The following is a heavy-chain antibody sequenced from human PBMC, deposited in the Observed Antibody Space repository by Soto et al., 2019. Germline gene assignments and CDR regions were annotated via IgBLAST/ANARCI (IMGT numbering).Heavy chain of an antibody. Sequence: SETLSLTCTVSGGSISSGDYYWSWIRQPPGKGLEWIGYIYYSGSTYYNPSLKSRVTISVDTSKNQFSLKLSSVTAADTAVYYCATVHSSSWWEGEYFDYWGEGTLVTVSS. J-gene: IGHJ4*02. D-gene: IGHD6-13*01. CDR1: GGSISSGDYY. CDR2: IYYSGST. CDR3: ATVHSSSWWEGEYFDY. V-gene: IGHV4-30-4*01.